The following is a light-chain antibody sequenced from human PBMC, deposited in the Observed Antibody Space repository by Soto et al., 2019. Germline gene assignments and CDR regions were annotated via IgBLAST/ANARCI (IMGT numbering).Light chain of an antibody. CDR3: QQLGSLGT. Sequence: EVVLTQSPGTLSLSPGERATLSCRTSQTVSSSFLAWYQQKPGQAPRLLMYDASNRATDIPDRFSGSGSGTDSTLTIGRLEPEDFVVYYCQQLGSLGTFGQGTKVEIK. J-gene: IGKJ1*01. CDR2: DAS. CDR1: QTVSSSF. V-gene: IGKV3-20*01.